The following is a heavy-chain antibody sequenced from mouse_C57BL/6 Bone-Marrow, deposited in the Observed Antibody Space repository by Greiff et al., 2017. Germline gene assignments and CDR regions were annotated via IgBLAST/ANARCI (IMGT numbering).Heavy chain of an antibody. J-gene: IGHJ3*01. CDR1: GFSLTSYG. CDR2: IWGGGST. V-gene: IGHV2-9*01. CDR3: ATHEGWDGNYGRGLSC. Sequence: VKLVESGPGLVAPSQSLSITCTVSGFSLTSYGVDWVRQPPGKGLEWLGVIWGGGSTNFNSAFMYRLSISKDNSRSKVFLKMNCLQTADTAMYYGATHEGWDGNYGRGLSCWGQGTLVTVSA. D-gene: IGHD2-1*01.